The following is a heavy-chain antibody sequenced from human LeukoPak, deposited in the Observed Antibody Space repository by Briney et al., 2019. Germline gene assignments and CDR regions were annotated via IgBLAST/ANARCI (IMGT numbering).Heavy chain of an antibody. J-gene: IGHJ4*02. V-gene: IGHV3-20*04. CDR3: AGGDRNGWYFDY. D-gene: IGHD6-19*01. CDR2: INWNGGST. Sequence: GGSLRLSSAASGFTFDDQCMSWVSQVQRNGLEWDSGINWNGGSTGYPDSVKGRFTISRDNDRISLYLQMNSLRAEDTALYYCAGGDRNGWYFDYWGQGTLVTVSS. CDR1: GFTFDDQC.